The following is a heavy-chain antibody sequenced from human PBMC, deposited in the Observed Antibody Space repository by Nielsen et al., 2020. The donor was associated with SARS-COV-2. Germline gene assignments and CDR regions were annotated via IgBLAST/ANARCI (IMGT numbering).Heavy chain of an antibody. J-gene: IGHJ4*02. Sequence: SETLSLTCAVYGGSFSGYYWSWIRQPPGKGLEWSGEINHSGSTNYNPSLKSRVTISVDTSKNQFSLKLSSVTAADTAVYYCARDTKIQLWLGPFDYWGQGTLVTVSS. CDR1: GGSFSGYY. CDR2: INHSGST. V-gene: IGHV4-34*01. D-gene: IGHD5-18*01. CDR3: ARDTKIQLWLGPFDY.